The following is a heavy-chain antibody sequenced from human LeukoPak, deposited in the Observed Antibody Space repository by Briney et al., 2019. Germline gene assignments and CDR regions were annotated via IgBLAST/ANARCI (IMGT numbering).Heavy chain of an antibody. D-gene: IGHD3-16*02. Sequence: SQTLSLTCTVSGGSISSGGYYWSWIRQHPGKGLEWIGYIYYSGSTYYNPSLKSRVTISVDTSKNQFSLKLSSVTAADTAVYYCASTPYDYVWGSYRYALYFDYWGQGTLVTVSS. CDR1: GGSISSGGYY. J-gene: IGHJ4*02. CDR3: ASTPYDYVWGSYRYALYFDY. V-gene: IGHV4-31*03. CDR2: IYYSGST.